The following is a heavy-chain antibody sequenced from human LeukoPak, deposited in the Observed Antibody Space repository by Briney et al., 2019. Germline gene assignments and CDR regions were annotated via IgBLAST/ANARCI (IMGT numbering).Heavy chain of an antibody. J-gene: IGHJ4*02. CDR1: GYTFTSYG. CDR2: ISAYNGNT. V-gene: IGHV1-18*01. CDR3: ARELRGQQLVLFDY. D-gene: IGHD6-13*01. Sequence: ASVKVSCKASGYTFTSYGISWVRQAPGQELEWMGWISAYNGNTNYAQKLQGRVTMTTDTSTSTAYMELRSLRSDDTAVYYCARELRGQQLVLFDYWGQGTLVTVSS.